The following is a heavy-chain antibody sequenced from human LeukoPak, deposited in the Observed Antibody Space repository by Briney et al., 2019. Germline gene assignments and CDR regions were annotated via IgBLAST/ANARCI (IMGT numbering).Heavy chain of an antibody. V-gene: IGHV4-61*01. J-gene: IGHJ3*02. D-gene: IGHD3-9*01. CDR2: IYYSGST. CDR3: ASGGGGYFDSSDAFDI. Sequence: SETLSLTCTVSGGSVSSGSYYWSWIRQPPGKGLEWLGYIYYSGSTNYNPSLKSRVTISVDTSKNQFSLKLSSVTAADTAVYYCASGGGGYFDSSDAFDIWGQGTMVTVSS. CDR1: GGSVSSGSYY.